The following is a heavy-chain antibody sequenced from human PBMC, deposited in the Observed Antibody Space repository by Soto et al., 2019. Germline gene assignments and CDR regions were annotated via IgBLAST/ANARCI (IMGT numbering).Heavy chain of an antibody. V-gene: IGHV2-5*01. Sequence: SGPTLVKPTQTLTLTCTFSGFSLRTSGVGVGWIRQPPGKALEWLALIYWNDDKGYSPSLKSRLTITKDTSKNQVVLTMTNMDPVDTATYYCALTMAHSMVRDYTGWFDPWGQGTLVTVSS. CDR2: IYWNDDK. D-gene: IGHD3-10*01. J-gene: IGHJ5*02. CDR1: GFSLRTSGVG. CDR3: ALTMAHSMVRDYTGWFDP.